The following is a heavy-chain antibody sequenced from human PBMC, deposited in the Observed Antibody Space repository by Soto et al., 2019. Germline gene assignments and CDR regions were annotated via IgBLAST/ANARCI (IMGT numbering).Heavy chain of an antibody. J-gene: IGHJ4*02. V-gene: IGHV4-4*02. CDR3: TKNSAYALDY. Sequence: QVQLQESGPGLVKPSGTLSLSCAASGGSVSNNNWWSWLRQSPGNGLEWIGEIHHSGGTSYNPSLESRATLSVDKSKNELSLRLNYVTAADTAVYYCTKNSAYALDYWGLGILVTVSS. CDR1: GGSVSNNNW. CDR2: IHHSGGT. D-gene: IGHD5-12*01.